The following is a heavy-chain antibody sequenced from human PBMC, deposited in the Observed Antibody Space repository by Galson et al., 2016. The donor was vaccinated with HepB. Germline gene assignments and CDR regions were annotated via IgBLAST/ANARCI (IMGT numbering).Heavy chain of an antibody. CDR1: GFTLSSYG. J-gene: IGHJ5*02. D-gene: IGHD3-10*01. Sequence: SLRLSCAASGFTLSSYGIHWVRQAPGKGLEWVAVIWYDGVNTYYADSVKGRFTISRDNSKNTLYLQMNSLRAEDTAVYYCARHGEWRRITMVRGAHAHWFDPWGQGTLVTVSS. V-gene: IGHV3-33*01. CDR2: IWYDGVNT. CDR3: ARHGEWRRITMVRGAHAHWFDP.